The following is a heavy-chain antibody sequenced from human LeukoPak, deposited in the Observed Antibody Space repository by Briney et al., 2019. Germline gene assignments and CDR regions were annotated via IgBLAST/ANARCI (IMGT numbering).Heavy chain of an antibody. V-gene: IGHV3-23*01. CDR2: ISGGTSGT. J-gene: IGHJ4*02. CDR3: VKDEWYGSSSYFDF. D-gene: IGHD6-6*01. CDR1: GFTFNIYA. Sequence: GGSLRLSCAASGFTFNIYAMSWVRQAPGKGLEWVSTISGGTSGTHYADSVRGRFTISRDNSKNTLYLQLNSLRADDTAVYYCVKDEWYGSSSYFDFWGQGTLVTVSS.